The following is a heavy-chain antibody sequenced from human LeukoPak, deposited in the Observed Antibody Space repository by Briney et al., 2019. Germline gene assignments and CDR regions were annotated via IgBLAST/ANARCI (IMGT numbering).Heavy chain of an antibody. D-gene: IGHD6-13*01. CDR3: AREGTSIAAAGTLDY. CDR2: IYYSGST. Sequence: PSETLSLTCTVSGGSISSYYWSWIRQPPGRGLEWIGYIYYSGSTNYNPSLKSRVTISVDTSKNQFSLKLSSVTAADTALYYCAREGTSIAAAGTLDYWGQGTLVTVSS. V-gene: IGHV4-59*01. CDR1: GGSISSYY. J-gene: IGHJ4*02.